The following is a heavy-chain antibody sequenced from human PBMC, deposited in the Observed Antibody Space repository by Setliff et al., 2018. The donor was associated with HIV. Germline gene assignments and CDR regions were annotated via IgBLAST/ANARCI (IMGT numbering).Heavy chain of an antibody. CDR3: AKGQDGLRYNWFDP. CDR2: IGSDGDYI. V-gene: IGHV3-21*04. CDR1: GFTFSHYS. Sequence: GGSLRLSCAASGFTFSHYSMNWVRQAPGKGLEWVSSIGSDGDYIYYADSVKGRFTISRDNSKNMLYLQMNSLRAEDTAVYYCAKGQDGLRYNWFDPWGHGTLVTVSS. J-gene: IGHJ5*02.